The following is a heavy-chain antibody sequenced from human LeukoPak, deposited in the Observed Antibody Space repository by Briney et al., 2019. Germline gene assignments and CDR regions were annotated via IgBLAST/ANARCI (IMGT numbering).Heavy chain of an antibody. Sequence: PSETLSLTCTVSGYSISSGYYWGWIRQPPGKGLEWIGSIYHSGSTYYNPSLKSRVTISVDTSKNQFSLKLSSVTAADTAVYYCARVVGDSKHNWFDPWGQGTLVTVSS. J-gene: IGHJ5*02. D-gene: IGHD2-21*02. V-gene: IGHV4-38-2*02. CDR3: ARVVGDSKHNWFDP. CDR2: IYHSGST. CDR1: GYSISSGYY.